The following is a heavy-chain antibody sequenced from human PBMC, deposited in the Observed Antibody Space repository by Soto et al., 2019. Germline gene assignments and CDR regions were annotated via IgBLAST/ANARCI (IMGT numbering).Heavy chain of an antibody. CDR1: GFTLSDNS. V-gene: IGHV3-64*01. J-gene: IGHJ4*02. D-gene: IGHD3-16*01. Sequence: GGSLRLSCAASGFTLSDNSMHWVRQAAGKGLEYVSAISYKGDSTYYANSVKGRFTISRDNSKNTLYLQMDSLRAEDTAIYYCAGRLTTAASLDYWGRGTLVTVSS. CDR2: ISYKGDST. CDR3: AGRLTTAASLDY.